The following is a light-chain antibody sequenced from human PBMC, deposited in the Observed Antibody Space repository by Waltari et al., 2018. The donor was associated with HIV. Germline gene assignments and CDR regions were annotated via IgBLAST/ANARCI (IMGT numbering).Light chain of an antibody. Sequence: QSVLTQPPSVAGAPGQRVTISCPGSSSNIGAGSDVHWYQQLPGTAPKLLIYANINRPSGVPDRFSGSKSGSSASLAITGLQAEDEAHYYCQSFDSSLTTSGVIFGGGTKLTVL. CDR2: ANI. V-gene: IGLV1-40*01. CDR1: SSNIGAGSD. CDR3: QSFDSSLTTSGVI. J-gene: IGLJ2*01.